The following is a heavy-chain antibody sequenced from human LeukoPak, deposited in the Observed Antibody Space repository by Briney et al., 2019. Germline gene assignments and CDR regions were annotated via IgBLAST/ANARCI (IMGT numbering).Heavy chain of an antibody. CDR3: ARVFVTFPLGPFDP. CDR2: IYYSGST. J-gene: IGHJ5*02. CDR1: GGSFSSSSDY. D-gene: IGHD2/OR15-2a*01. Sequence: SETLSLTCTVSGGSFSSSSDYWGWIRQPPGKGLEWIGSIYYSGSTYYNPSLKSRVTISVDMSKNQFSLKQSTVTAADTAVYYCARVFVTFPLGPFDPWGQGTLITVSS. V-gene: IGHV4-39*07.